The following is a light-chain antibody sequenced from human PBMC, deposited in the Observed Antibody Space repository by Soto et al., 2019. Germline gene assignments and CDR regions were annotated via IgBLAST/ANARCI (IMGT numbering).Light chain of an antibody. CDR1: SSDVGGYNY. V-gene: IGLV2-8*01. CDR3: SSYAGSDNFGV. J-gene: IGLJ3*02. Sequence: QPVLTQPPSASGSPGQSVTISCTGTSSDVGGYNYVSWYQQHPGKAPKLIIYEVTQRPSGVPDRFSGSKSGNTASLTVSGLQTEDEADYYCSSYAGSDNFGVFGGGTKLTVL. CDR2: EVT.